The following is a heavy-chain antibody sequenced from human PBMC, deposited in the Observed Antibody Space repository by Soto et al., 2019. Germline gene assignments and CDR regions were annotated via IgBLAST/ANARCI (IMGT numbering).Heavy chain of an antibody. D-gene: IGHD1-26*01. CDR3: ARDPNAYSGSYYFDY. Sequence: QVQLVESGGGVVQPGRSLRLSCAASGFTFSSYGMHWVRQAPGKGLEWVAVIWYDGSNKYYADSVKGRFTISRDNSKNSLYLQMNRLRAEDTAVYYCARDPNAYSGSYYFDYWGQGTLVTVSS. CDR1: GFTFSSYG. J-gene: IGHJ4*02. CDR2: IWYDGSNK. V-gene: IGHV3-33*01.